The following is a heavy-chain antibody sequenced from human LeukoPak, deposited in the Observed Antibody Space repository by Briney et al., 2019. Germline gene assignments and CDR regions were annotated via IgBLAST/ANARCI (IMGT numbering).Heavy chain of an antibody. Sequence: GGSLRLSCAASGFTFSSYWMSWVRQAPGKGLEWVANIKQDGSDEYYVDSVKDRFTISRDNANNSLYLEMNSLRAEDTAIYYCARVHDYGDGGVWFDPWGQGTLVTVSS. CDR2: IKQDGSDE. J-gene: IGHJ5*02. CDR1: GFTFSSYW. CDR3: ARVHDYGDGGVWFDP. D-gene: IGHD4-17*01. V-gene: IGHV3-7*04.